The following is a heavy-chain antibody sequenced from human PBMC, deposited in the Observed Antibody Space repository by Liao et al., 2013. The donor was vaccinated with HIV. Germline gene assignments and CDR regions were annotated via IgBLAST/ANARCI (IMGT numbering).Heavy chain of an antibody. CDR2: IYHTGST. J-gene: IGHJ2*01. CDR1: GGSISSGGYS. Sequence: QLQLQESGSGLVKPSQTLSLTCAVSGGSISSGGYSWNWIRQPPGTGLEWIGYIYHTGSTYYNPSLKSRVTMSINRSKNQFSLKVRSLTAADTAVYFCARGSRLPYGWYFDLWGRGTLATVSS. V-gene: IGHV4-30-2*01. D-gene: IGHD4-11*01. CDR3: ARGSRLPYGWYFDL.